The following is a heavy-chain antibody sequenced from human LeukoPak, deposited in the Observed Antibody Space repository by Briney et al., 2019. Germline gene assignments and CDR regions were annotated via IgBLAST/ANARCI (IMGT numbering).Heavy chain of an antibody. CDR1: GFTFSNYW. CDR3: ARDPRSAGRYNWFDP. D-gene: IGHD2-15*01. Sequence: GGSLRLSCAASGFTFSNYWMAWVRQAPAKGLEWVANVKQDGREKYYVDSVKGRFTISRDNAKNSLFLEMNSLRAEDTAVYYCARDPRSAGRYNWFDPWGQGTLVTVSS. V-gene: IGHV3-7*03. J-gene: IGHJ5*02. CDR2: VKQDGREK.